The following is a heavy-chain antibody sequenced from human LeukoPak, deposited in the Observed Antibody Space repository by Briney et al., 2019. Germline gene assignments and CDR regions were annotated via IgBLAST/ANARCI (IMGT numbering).Heavy chain of an antibody. CDR3: ARARAAAGTPLFDY. D-gene: IGHD6-13*01. V-gene: IGHV4-59*11. CDR1: GGSISSHY. CDR2: IYYSGST. Sequence: SETLSLTCTVSGGSISSHYWSWIRQPPGKGLEWIGYIYYSGSTNYNPSLKSRVTISVDTSKNQFSLKLSSVTAADTAVYYCARARAAAGTPLFDYWGQGTLVTVSS. J-gene: IGHJ4*02.